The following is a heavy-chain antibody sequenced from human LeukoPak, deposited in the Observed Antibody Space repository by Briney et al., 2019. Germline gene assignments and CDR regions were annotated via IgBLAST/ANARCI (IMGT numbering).Heavy chain of an antibody. D-gene: IGHD6-13*01. CDR1: GGSISSSSYY. J-gene: IGHJ5*02. Sequence: SETLSLTCTVSGGSISSSSYYWGWIRQPAGKGLEWIGRIYTSGSTNYNPSLKSRVTMSLDTSKNQFSLKLSSVTAADTAVYYCARDLDSINWYGIPPGWFDPWGQGTLVTVSS. V-gene: IGHV4-61*02. CDR3: ARDLDSINWYGIPPGWFDP. CDR2: IYTSGST.